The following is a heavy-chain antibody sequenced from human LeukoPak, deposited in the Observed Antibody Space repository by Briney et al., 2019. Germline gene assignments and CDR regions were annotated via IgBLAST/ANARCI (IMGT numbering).Heavy chain of an antibody. V-gene: IGHV3-48*03. J-gene: IGHJ6*04. CDR1: GFTFSSYE. CDR3: AREGADKCSSTSCYPGGYYYYGMDV. CDR2: ISSSGSTI. Sequence: GGSLRLSCAASGFTFSSYEMNWVRQAPGKGLEWVSYISSSGSTIYHADSVKGRFTISRDNAKNSLYLQMNSLRAEDTAVYYCAREGADKCSSTSCYPGGYYYYGMDVWGKGTTVTVSS. D-gene: IGHD2-2*01.